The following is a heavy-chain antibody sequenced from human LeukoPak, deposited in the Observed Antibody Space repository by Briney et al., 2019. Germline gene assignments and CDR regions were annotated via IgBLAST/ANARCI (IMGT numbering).Heavy chain of an antibody. D-gene: IGHD5-12*01. CDR1: GGSISSSSYY. Sequence: SETLSLTCIVSGGSISSSSYYWGWIRQPPGKGLEWIGYISYSGSTNYNPSLKSRVTISVDTSKTQFSLKLSSVTAADTAVYCCARGGSGYDSFDYWGQGTLVTVSS. V-gene: IGHV4-61*05. CDR3: ARGGSGYDSFDY. J-gene: IGHJ4*02. CDR2: ISYSGST.